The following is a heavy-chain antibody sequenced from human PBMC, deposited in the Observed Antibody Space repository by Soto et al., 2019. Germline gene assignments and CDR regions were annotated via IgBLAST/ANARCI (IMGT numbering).Heavy chain of an antibody. Sequence: EAQLVESGGGLVQPGGSLRLSCAAFEFTLSNYEMDWVRQAPGKGLEGVSHIGRRGSPIYYADSVKGRFTISRDNAKNSVFLQMNSLRPEDTAVYYCARVYDDYLIDAFDIWGQGTMVSVSS. J-gene: IGHJ3*02. V-gene: IGHV3-48*03. CDR3: ARVYDDYLIDAFDI. CDR1: EFTLSNYE. D-gene: IGHD4-17*01. CDR2: IGRRGSPI.